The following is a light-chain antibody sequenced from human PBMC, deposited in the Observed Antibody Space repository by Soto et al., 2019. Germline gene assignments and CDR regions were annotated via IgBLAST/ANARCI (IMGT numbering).Light chain of an antibody. CDR3: SSYTTSSTNVV. Sequence: QSVLTQPASVSGSPGQSITISCTGTSSDVGSYNYVSWYQQYPGKAPKLMIYDVSNRPSGVSYRFSGSKSGNTASLTISGLPAEDEADYYCSSYTTSSTNVVFGGGTKLTVL. CDR1: SSDVGSYNY. CDR2: DVS. J-gene: IGLJ2*01. V-gene: IGLV2-14*01.